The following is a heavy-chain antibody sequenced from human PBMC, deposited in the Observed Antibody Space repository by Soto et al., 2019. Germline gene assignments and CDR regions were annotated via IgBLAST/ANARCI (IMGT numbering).Heavy chain of an antibody. Sequence: EVQLLESGGGLVQPGGSLRLSCAASGFTFSSYAMSWVRQAPGKGLEWVSAISGSGGSTYYAGSVKGRFTISRDNSKNTLYLQMNSLRAEDTAVYYCAKDRMYYDFWSGYYTLTGFDYWGQGTLVTVSS. D-gene: IGHD3-3*01. V-gene: IGHV3-23*01. CDR3: AKDRMYYDFWSGYYTLTGFDY. CDR1: GFTFSSYA. CDR2: ISGSGGST. J-gene: IGHJ4*02.